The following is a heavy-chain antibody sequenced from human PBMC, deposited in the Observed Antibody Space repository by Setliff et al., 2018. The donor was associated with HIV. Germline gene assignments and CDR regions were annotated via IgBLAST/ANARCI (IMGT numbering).Heavy chain of an antibody. J-gene: IGHJ4*02. V-gene: IGHV4-4*09. Sequence: PSETLSLTCTVSGGSISSYCWSWIRQPPGKGLEWIGYIYTSGSTNYNPSLKSRVTISVDTSKNQFSLKLSSVTAADTAVYYCARGLSFYDPGGFDYWGQGTLVTVS. CDR2: IYTSGST. CDR1: GGSISSYC. CDR3: ARGLSFYDPGGFDY. D-gene: IGHD3-22*01.